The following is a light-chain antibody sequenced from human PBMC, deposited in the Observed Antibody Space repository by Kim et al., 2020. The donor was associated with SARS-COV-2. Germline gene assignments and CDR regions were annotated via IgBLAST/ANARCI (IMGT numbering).Light chain of an antibody. CDR1: QSLLHSNGYNY. CDR2: LGS. Sequence: DIVMTQSPLSLPVTPGEPASISCRSSQSLLHSNGYNYLDWYLQKPGQSPQLLIYLGSYRASGVPDRFSGSGSGTDFTLKISRVGAEDVGVYYCMQALQTPFAFGGGTKVDIK. J-gene: IGKJ4*01. V-gene: IGKV2-28*01. CDR3: MQALQTPFA.